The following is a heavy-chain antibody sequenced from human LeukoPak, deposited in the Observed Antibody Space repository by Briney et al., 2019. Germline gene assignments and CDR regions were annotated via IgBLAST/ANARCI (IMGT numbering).Heavy chain of an antibody. D-gene: IGHD6-19*01. Sequence: SGGSLGLSCAASGSTFSSYAMSWVRQTPGKGLEWVSGISGSGGSTNYADSVKGRFTISRDNSKNTLYLQMNSLRAEDTAIYYCAKIPVSYSSGWSTFDYWGQGTLVTVSS. V-gene: IGHV3-23*01. CDR2: ISGSGGST. CDR1: GSTFSSYA. CDR3: AKIPVSYSSGWSTFDY. J-gene: IGHJ4*02.